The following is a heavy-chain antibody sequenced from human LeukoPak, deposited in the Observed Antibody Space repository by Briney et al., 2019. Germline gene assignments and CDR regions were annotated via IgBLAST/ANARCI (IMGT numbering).Heavy chain of an antibody. CDR3: ARDRPEADY. CDR2: INTNTGNP. CDR1: GYTFTTFA. Sequence: GASVQVSCKASGYTFTTFAMNWVRQAPGQGLEFVGWINTNTGNPTYAQGFTGRFVFSLDTSVSTAYLQISSLKAEDTAVYYCARDRPEADYWGQGTLVTVSS. J-gene: IGHJ4*02. V-gene: IGHV7-4-1*02.